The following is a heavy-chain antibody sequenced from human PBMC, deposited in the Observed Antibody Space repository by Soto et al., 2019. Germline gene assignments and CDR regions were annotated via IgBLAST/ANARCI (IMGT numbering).Heavy chain of an antibody. CDR1: GGTFSTLA. Sequence: QVQLVQSGTEVKKPGSSVKVSCKASGGTFSTLAVSWVRQAPGQGLEWMGGIIPIFGRPVYAQKFQGGVTITADESTSIVYMELSSLSSEDTAVYYCARAPYEDYAVPEPNYFDSWGQGTLVTVSS. CDR2: IIPIFGRP. V-gene: IGHV1-69*01. CDR3: ARAPYEDYAVPEPNYFDS. J-gene: IGHJ4*02. D-gene: IGHD4-17*01.